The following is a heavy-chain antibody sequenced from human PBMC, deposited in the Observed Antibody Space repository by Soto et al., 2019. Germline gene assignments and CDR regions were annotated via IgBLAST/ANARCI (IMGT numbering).Heavy chain of an antibody. D-gene: IGHD2-2*03. J-gene: IGHJ5*02. CDR2: INTNTGNP. V-gene: IGHV7-4-1*01. CDR3: ASGGGYCSSTSCWGTNWFDP. Sequence: ASVKVSCKASGYTFTSYAMNWVRQAPGQGLEWMGWINTNTGNPTYAQGFTGRLVFSLDNSVSTAYLQICSLKAEDTAVYYWASGGGYCSSTSCWGTNWFDPWGKGSLVTV. CDR1: GYTFTSYA.